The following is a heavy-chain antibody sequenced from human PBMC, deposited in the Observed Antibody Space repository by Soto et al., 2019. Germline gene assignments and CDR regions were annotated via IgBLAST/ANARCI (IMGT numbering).Heavy chain of an antibody. CDR3: AKHPPNSYYDFWSGYHWFDP. V-gene: IGHV3-23*01. D-gene: IGHD3-3*01. CDR2: ISGSGGST. J-gene: IGHJ5*02. CDR1: GFTFSSYA. Sequence: GGSLRLSCAASGFTFSSYAMSWVRQAPGKGLEWVSAISGSGGSTYYADSVKGRFTISRDNSKNTLYLQMNSLRAEDTAVYYCAKHPPNSYYDFWSGYHWFDPWGQGTLVTVSS.